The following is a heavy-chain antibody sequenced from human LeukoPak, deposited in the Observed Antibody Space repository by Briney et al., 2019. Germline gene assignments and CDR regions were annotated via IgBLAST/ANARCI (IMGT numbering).Heavy chain of an antibody. CDR3: ARAHHPPNMDDAFDI. Sequence: PSETLSLTCAVYGGSFSGYYWSWIRQPPGKGLEWIGEIYHSGSTNYNPSLKSRVTISVDKSKNQFSLKLSSVTAADTAVYYCARAHHPPNMDDAFDIWGQGTMVTVSS. V-gene: IGHV4-34*01. D-gene: IGHD1-14*01. CDR2: IYHSGST. J-gene: IGHJ3*02. CDR1: GGSFSGYY.